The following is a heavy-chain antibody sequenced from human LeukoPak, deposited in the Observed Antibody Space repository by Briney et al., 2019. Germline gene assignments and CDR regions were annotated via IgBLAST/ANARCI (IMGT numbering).Heavy chain of an antibody. J-gene: IGHJ4*02. CDR3: ARGSGYSYWFYDY. Sequence: SETLSLTCSVSGGSISGYYWGCFRQAAGKGLEWIGRIHSTGSSNYNPSLKSRLTMSIDTSKNQFSLKLSSVTAADTAVYYCARGSGYSYWFYDYWGQGTLVTVSS. CDR2: IHSTGSS. D-gene: IGHD5-18*01. CDR1: GGSISGYY. V-gene: IGHV4-4*07.